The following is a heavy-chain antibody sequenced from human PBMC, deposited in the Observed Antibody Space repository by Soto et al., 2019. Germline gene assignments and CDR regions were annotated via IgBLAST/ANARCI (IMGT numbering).Heavy chain of an antibody. V-gene: IGHV1-18*01. J-gene: IGHJ6*02. CDR3: AREGVAPDYYYSMDV. D-gene: IGHD5-12*01. Sequence: QVQLVQSGAEVKKPGASVKVSCKASGYTFTRSGISWVRQAPGQGLEWMGWISTYNGDTNYAQTFQGRVTMTTDTSTRTVDMEVRSLRSDDTAVYYCAREGVAPDYYYSMDVWGQGTPVTVSS. CDR2: ISTYNGDT. CDR1: GYTFTRSG.